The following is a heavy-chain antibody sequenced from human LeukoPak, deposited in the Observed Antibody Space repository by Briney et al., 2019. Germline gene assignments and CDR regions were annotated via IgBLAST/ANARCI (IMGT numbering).Heavy chain of an antibody. J-gene: IGHJ4*02. CDR2: IIPIFGTA. Sequence: SVKVSCKASGGTFSSYAISWVRQAPGQGLEWMGGIIPIFGTANYAQKFQGRVTITTDESTSTAYMELSSLRSEDTAVYYCAKSLNHDYGDYPDYWGQGTLVTVSS. CDR3: AKSLNHDYGDYPDY. CDR1: GGTFSSYA. D-gene: IGHD4-17*01. V-gene: IGHV1-69*05.